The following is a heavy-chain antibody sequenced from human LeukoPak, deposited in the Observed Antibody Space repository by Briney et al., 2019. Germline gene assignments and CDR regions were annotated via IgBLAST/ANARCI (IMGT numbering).Heavy chain of an antibody. CDR3: AKDYAAAGAEYYYYYGMDV. J-gene: IGHJ6*02. D-gene: IGHD6-13*01. Sequence: GGSLRLSCAASGFTFSSYAMSWVRQAPGKGLEWVSAISGSGGSTYYADSVKGRFTISRDNSKNTLYLQMNSLRAEDTAVYYCAKDYAAAGAEYYYYYGMDVWGQGTTVTVSS. CDR2: ISGSGGST. V-gene: IGHV3-23*01. CDR1: GFTFSSYA.